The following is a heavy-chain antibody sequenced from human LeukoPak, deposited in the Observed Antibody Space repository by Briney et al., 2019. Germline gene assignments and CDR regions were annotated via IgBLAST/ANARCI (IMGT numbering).Heavy chain of an antibody. CDR2: ISYSGNA. J-gene: IGHJ4*01. D-gene: IGHD4-11*01. Sequence: SETLSLTCTVSGASIITTNYYWGWIRQPPGKGLEWIGSISYSGNAYYNPSLRSRLSISMDASKNQFSLKVRSVTAADTAVYYCARNLGQTWGTVTTDLWYFDHWGQEPWSPSPQ. CDR3: ARNLGQTWGTVTTDLWYFDH. V-gene: IGHV4-39*01. CDR1: GASIITTNYY.